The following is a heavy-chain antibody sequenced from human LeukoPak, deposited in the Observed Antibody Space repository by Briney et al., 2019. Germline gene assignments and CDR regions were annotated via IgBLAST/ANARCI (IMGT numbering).Heavy chain of an antibody. D-gene: IGHD5-18*01. V-gene: IGHV4-59*05. CDR3: ARHGFYTAMVPFDY. J-gene: IGHJ4*02. Sequence: SETLSLTCTVSGGSISSYYWSWIRQPPGKGLEWIGSIYYSGSTYYNPSLKSRVTISVDTSKNQFSLKLSSVTAADTAVYYCARHGFYTAMVPFDYWGQGTLVTVSS. CDR2: IYYSGST. CDR1: GGSISSYY.